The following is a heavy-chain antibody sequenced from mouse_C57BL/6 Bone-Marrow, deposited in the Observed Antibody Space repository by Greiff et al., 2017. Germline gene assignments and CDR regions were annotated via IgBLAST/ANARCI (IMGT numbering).Heavy chain of an antibody. J-gene: IGHJ3*01. D-gene: IGHD1-1*01. CDR1: GFTFSSYA. CDR2: ISSGGDYI. CDR3: TRDDPYYYGSPFAY. V-gene: IGHV5-9-1*02. Sequence: EVKLVESGEGLVKPGGSLKLSCAASGFTFSSYAMSWVRQTPEKRLEWVAYISSGGDYIYYADTVKGRFTISRDNARNTLYLQMSSLKSEDTAMYYCTRDDPYYYGSPFAYWGQGTLVTVSA.